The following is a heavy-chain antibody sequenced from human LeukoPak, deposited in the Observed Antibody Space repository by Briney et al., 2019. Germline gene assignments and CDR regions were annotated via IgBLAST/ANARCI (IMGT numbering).Heavy chain of an antibody. D-gene: IGHD3-10*01. J-gene: IGHJ1*01. V-gene: IGHV4-34*01. CDR1: GGSFSGYY. CDR2: INHSGST. CDR3: ARALITMVRGVSFFQH. Sequence: SETPSLTCAVYGGSFSGYYWSWIRQPPGKGLEWIGEINHSGSTNYNPSLKSRVTISVDTSKNQFSLKLSSVTAADTAVYYCARALITMVRGVSFFQHWGQGTLVTVSS.